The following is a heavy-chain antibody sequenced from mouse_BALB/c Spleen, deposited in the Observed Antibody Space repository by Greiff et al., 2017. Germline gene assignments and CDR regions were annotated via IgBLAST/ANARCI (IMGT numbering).Heavy chain of an antibody. CDR3: ARDPTDDYDEGYAMDY. CDR1: GFSLTSYG. Sequence: VKLVESGPGLVAPSQSLSITCTVSGFSLTSYGVHWVRQPPGKGLEWLGVIWAGGSTNYNSALMSRLSISKDNSKSQVFLKMNSLQTDDTAMYYCARDPTDDYDEGYAMDYWGQGTSVTVSS. V-gene: IGHV2-9*02. J-gene: IGHJ4*01. D-gene: IGHD2-4*01. CDR2: IWAGGST.